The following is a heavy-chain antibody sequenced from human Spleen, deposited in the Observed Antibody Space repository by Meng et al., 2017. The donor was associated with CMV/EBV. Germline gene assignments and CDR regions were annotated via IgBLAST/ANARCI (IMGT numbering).Heavy chain of an antibody. CDR2: IWYDGSNK. CDR1: EFTFRSYG. CDR3: VKDAQITSFGVVLNFDFDH. D-gene: IGHD3-3*01. J-gene: IGHJ4*02. Sequence: GESLKISCAASEFTFRSYGMHWVRQTPGKGLEWVAVIWYDGSNKYYADSVKGRFTISRDNSKNTLYLQMNSLRAEDTAIYYCVKDAQITSFGVVLNFDFDHWGQGTLVTVSS. V-gene: IGHV3-33*06.